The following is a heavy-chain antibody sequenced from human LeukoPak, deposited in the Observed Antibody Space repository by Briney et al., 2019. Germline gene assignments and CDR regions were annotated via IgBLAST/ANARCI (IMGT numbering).Heavy chain of an antibody. CDR2: IQGKNEGGTT. V-gene: IGHV3-15*01. CDR1: GFIFSNAW. J-gene: IGHJ6*02. D-gene: IGHD6-13*01. Sequence: GGSLRLSCTASGFIFSNAWMSWVRQAPGKGLGWVGRIQGKNEGGTTDYAAPVKGRFSISRDDSISTLYLQMDSLKTDDTGVYCCTTGLGSSWHYYYYAMDVWGQGTTVTVSS. CDR3: TTGLGSSWHYYYYAMDV.